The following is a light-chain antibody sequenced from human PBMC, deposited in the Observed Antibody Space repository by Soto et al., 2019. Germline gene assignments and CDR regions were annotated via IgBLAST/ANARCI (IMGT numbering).Light chain of an antibody. CDR3: QQYDIYWT. Sequence: DIQMTQSPSTLSASVGDRVTITCRASQSISSWLAWYQQKPGKAPNLLIYKASTLQTGVPSRFSGSGSGTEFTLTISSLQPDDFETYSFQQYDIYWTFGQGTKVEMK. V-gene: IGKV1-5*03. CDR2: KAS. J-gene: IGKJ1*01. CDR1: QSISSW.